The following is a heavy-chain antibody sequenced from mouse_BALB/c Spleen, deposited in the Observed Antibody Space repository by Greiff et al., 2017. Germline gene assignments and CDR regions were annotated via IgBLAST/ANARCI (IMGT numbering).Heavy chain of an antibody. D-gene: IGHD4-1*01. CDR3: ARANWDRENAMDY. Sequence: ESGPGLVKPSQSLSLTCSVTGYSITSGYYWNWIRQFPGNKLEWMGYISYDGSNNYNPSLKNRISITRDTSKNQFFLKLNSVTTEDTATYYCARANWDRENAMDYWGQGTSVTVSS. V-gene: IGHV3-6*02. CDR1: GYSITSGYY. CDR2: ISYDGSN. J-gene: IGHJ4*01.